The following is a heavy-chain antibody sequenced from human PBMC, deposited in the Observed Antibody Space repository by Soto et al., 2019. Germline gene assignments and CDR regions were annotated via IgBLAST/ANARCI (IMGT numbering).Heavy chain of an antibody. CDR3: AVSYYFDY. V-gene: IGHV4-34*01. CDR1: GTALSGYY. Sequence: PSEPLSFTVAVQGTALSGYYWSWIRQPPGKGLEWIGEINHSGSTNYNPSLKSRVTISVDTSKNQFSLKLSSVTAADTAVYYRAVSYYFDYWGQGTLVTVSS. J-gene: IGHJ4*02. CDR2: INHSGST.